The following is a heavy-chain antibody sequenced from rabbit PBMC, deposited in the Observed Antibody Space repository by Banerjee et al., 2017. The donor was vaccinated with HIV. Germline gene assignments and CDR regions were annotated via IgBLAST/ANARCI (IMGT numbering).Heavy chain of an antibody. CDR1: GFDFSSNA. Sequence: QEQLVESGGGLVQPEGSLTLTCKASGFDFSSNAMYWVRQAPGKGLEWIASIDSGSSGTTYYASWAKGRFTGSKTSSTTVTLQMTSLTAADTATYFCARGGLWGPGTLVTVS. J-gene: IGHJ4*01. CDR2: IDSGSSGTT. CDR3: ARGGL. V-gene: IGHV1S45*01.